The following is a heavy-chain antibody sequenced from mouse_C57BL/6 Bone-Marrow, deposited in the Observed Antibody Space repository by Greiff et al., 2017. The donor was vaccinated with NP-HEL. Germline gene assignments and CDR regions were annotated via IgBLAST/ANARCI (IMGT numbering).Heavy chain of an antibody. D-gene: IGHD2-5*01. J-gene: IGHJ1*03. CDR1: GFTFSSYG. Sequence: EVQLVESGGDLVKPGGSLKLSCAASGFTFSSYGMSWVRQTPDKRLEWVATISSGGSYTYYPDRVKGRSTMSRDNAKNTPYLQMSIMKSEDTAMYYCASHFVYSSYRYFDVWGTGTTVTVSS. CDR3: ASHFVYSSYRYFDV. V-gene: IGHV5-6*01. CDR2: ISSGGSYT.